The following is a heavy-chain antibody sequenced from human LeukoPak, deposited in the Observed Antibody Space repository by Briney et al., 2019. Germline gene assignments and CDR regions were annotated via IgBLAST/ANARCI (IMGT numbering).Heavy chain of an antibody. J-gene: IGHJ4*02. V-gene: IGHV4-31*03. D-gene: IGHD6-13*01. CDR3: ARSKGIAAAGNNFDY. Sequence: SQTLSLTCTVSVGSISSGGYYWSWIRQHPGKGLEWIGYIYYSGSTYYNPSLKSRVTISVDTSKNQFSLKLSSVTAADTAVYYCARSKGIAAAGNNFDYWGQGTLVTVSS. CDR1: VGSISSGGYY. CDR2: IYYSGST.